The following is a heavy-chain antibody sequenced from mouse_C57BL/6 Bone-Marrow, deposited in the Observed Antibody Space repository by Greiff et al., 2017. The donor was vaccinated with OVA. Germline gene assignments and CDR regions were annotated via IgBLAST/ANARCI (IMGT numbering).Heavy chain of an antibody. J-gene: IGHJ3*01. D-gene: IGHD1-1*01. V-gene: IGHV1-4*01. CDR3: ARGDYGSSGGFAY. CDR1: GYTFTSYT. Sequence: VQLQQSGAELARPGASVKMSCKASGYTFTSYTMHWVKQRPGQGLEWIGYINPSSGYTKYNQKFKDKATLTADKSSSTAYMQLSSLTSEDSAVYYCARGDYGSSGGFAYWGQGTLVTVSA. CDR2: INPSSGYT.